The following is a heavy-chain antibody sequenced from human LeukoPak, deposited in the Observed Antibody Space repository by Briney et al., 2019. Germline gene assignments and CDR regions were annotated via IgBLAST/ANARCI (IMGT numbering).Heavy chain of an antibody. CDR1: GGSISSSSYY. Sequence: SETLSLTCTVSGGSISSSSYYWGWIRQPPGKGLEWIGSIYYSGSTYYNPSLKSRVTISVDTSKNQFSLKLSSVTAADTAVYYCARDPISRSRDGYNSYPWFDPWGQGTLVTVSS. CDR3: ARDPISRSRDGYNSYPWFDP. D-gene: IGHD5-24*01. CDR2: IYYSGST. V-gene: IGHV4-39*07. J-gene: IGHJ5*02.